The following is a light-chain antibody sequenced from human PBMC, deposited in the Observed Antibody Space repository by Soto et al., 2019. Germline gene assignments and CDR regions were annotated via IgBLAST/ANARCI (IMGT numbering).Light chain of an antibody. CDR1: QSVSSNY. CDR2: GAS. CDR3: QQYGGSPRVT. Sequence: EIVLTQSPGTLSLSPGERANLSCRASQSVSSNYLAWYQQKPGQAPRLLIYGASSRATGIPDRFSGSGSGTDFTLTISRLEPEDFAVYYCQQYGGSPRVTFGGGTKVEIK. J-gene: IGKJ4*01. V-gene: IGKV3-20*01.